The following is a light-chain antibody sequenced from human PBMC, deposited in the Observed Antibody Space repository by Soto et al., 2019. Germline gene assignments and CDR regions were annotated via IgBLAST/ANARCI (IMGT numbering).Light chain of an antibody. CDR1: SSDVGGYDY. CDR3: SSYTRSSIPV. CDR2: EVT. V-gene: IGLV2-14*03. J-gene: IGLJ1*01. Sequence: QSVLTQPASVSASPGQSITISCTGTSSDVGGYDYVSWYQQHPGKAPKLMIYEVTNRPSGVSNRFSGSKSGNTASLTISGLQAEDEADYYCSSYTRSSIPVFGTGTKVTVL.